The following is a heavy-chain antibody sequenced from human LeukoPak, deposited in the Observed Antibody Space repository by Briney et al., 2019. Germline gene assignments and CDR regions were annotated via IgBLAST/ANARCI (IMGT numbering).Heavy chain of an antibody. CDR3: ARGYCSGTSCYPFDY. Sequence: ASVKVSCKASGYTFTSYGISWVRRAPGQGLEWMGWISAYNGNTNYAQKLQGRVTMTTDTSTSTAYMELRSLRSDDTAVYYCARGYCSGTSCYPFDYWGQGTLVTVSS. CDR1: GYTFTSYG. J-gene: IGHJ4*02. V-gene: IGHV1-18*01. CDR2: ISAYNGNT. D-gene: IGHD2-2*01.